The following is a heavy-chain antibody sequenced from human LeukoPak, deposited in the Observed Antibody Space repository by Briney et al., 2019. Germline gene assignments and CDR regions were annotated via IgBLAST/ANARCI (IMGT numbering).Heavy chain of an antibody. V-gene: IGHV5-51*01. J-gene: IGHJ6*02. CDR2: IYPGDSDT. CDR1: GHSFTSYW. Sequence: GESLKISCKGSGHSFTSYWIGWVRQMPGKGLEWMGIIYPGDSDTRYSPSFQGQVTISADKSISTAYLQWSSLKASDTAMYYCARCVDTAMAHYGMDVWGQGTTVTVSS. CDR3: ARCVDTAMAHYGMDV. D-gene: IGHD5-18*01.